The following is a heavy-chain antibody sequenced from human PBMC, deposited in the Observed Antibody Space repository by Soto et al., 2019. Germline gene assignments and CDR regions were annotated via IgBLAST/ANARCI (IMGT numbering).Heavy chain of an antibody. Sequence: QVQLQQWGAGLLKPSETLSLTCAVYGESFSVYYWSWIRQPLGKGPEWSGEINHSGTTNYTPSLKSRVTISIDTSKKQFSLKLTSVTAADTAMYYCASPGKYNNSPIDYWGQGTLVTVSS. J-gene: IGHJ4*02. V-gene: IGHV4-34*01. CDR2: INHSGTT. CDR3: ASPGKYNNSPIDY. CDR1: GESFSVYY. D-gene: IGHD6-6*01.